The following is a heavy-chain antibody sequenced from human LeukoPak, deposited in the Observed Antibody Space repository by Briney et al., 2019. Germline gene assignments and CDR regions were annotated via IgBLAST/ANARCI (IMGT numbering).Heavy chain of an antibody. Sequence: GGSLRLSCVASGFTFNNYAMNWVRQAPGKGLEWVSAISGRGTSTYYADSVKGRFTISRDNFKNTLYLRMDSLRAEDTAIYYCAKDRVVVITTPFDYWGQGSLVTVSS. V-gene: IGHV3-23*01. CDR3: AKDRVVVITTPFDY. CDR2: ISGRGTST. CDR1: GFTFNNYA. D-gene: IGHD3-22*01. J-gene: IGHJ4*02.